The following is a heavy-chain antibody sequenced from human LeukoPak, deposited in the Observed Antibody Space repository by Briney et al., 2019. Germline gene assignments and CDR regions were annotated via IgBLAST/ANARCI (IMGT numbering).Heavy chain of an antibody. D-gene: IGHD6-6*01. V-gene: IGHV4-34*01. Sequence: SETLSLTCAVYGGSFSGYYWSWIRQPPGKGLEWIGEINHSGSTNYNPSLKSRVTISVDTSKNQFSLKLSSVTAADTAVYYCASRGLAARLGYYFDYWGQGTLVTVSS. CDR2: INHSGST. CDR1: GGSFSGYY. J-gene: IGHJ4*02. CDR3: ASRGLAARLGYYFDY.